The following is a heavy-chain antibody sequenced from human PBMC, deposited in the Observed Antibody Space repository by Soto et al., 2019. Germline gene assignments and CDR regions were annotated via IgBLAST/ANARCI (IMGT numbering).Heavy chain of an antibody. CDR3: AKAGMYYYDSSGCCMDV. CDR2: ISGSGGST. J-gene: IGHJ6*02. Sequence: PGGSMRLSCAAAGCTFRGYAMSWVSKDPGKGLEWVSAISGSGGSTYYADSVKGRFTISRDNSKNTLYLQMNSLRAEDTAVYYCAKAGMYYYDSSGCCMDVWGQGTTVTVSS. V-gene: IGHV3-23*01. CDR1: GCTFRGYA. D-gene: IGHD3-22*01.